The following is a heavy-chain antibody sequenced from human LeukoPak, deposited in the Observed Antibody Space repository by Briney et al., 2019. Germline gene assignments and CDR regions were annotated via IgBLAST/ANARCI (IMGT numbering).Heavy chain of an antibody. D-gene: IGHD2-2*02. J-gene: IGHJ5*02. CDR2: IYTSGST. V-gene: IGHV4-59*10. Sequence: PSETLSLTCAVYGGSFSGYYWSWIRQPAGKGLEWIGRIYTSGSTNYNPSLKSRVTMSVDTSKNQFSLKLSSVTAADTAVYYCARVGDCSSTSCYKVHWFDPWGQGTLVTVSS. CDR1: GGSFSGYY. CDR3: ARVGDCSSTSCYKVHWFDP.